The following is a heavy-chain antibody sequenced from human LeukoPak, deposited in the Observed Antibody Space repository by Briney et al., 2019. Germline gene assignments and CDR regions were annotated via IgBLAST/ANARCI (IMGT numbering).Heavy chain of an antibody. V-gene: IGHV4-39*06. J-gene: IGHJ5*02. CDR2: IYYSGST. Sequence: ASETLSLTCTVSGGFISSSSYYWGWIRQPPGKGLEWIGSIYYSGSTYYNPSLKSRVTISVDTSKNQFPLKLSSVTAADTAVYYCAREVVGGGVGWFDPWGQGTLVTVSS. CDR3: AREVVGGGVGWFDP. D-gene: IGHD3-16*01. CDR1: GGFISSSSYY.